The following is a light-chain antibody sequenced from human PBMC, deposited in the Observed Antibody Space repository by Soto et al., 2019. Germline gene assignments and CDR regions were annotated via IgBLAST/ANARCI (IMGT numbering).Light chain of an antibody. Sequence: QSVLTQPASVSGSPGQSITISCPGTDSDVGGYNYVSWYQHHPGKAPKLIIYEVTNRPSGVSIRFSGSQPGNTAPLTISRIQAVGEADYSCNAYTSNTTLPFGSGTKVTVL. CDR2: EVT. V-gene: IGLV2-14*01. J-gene: IGLJ1*01. CDR1: DSDVGGYNY. CDR3: NAYTSNTTLP.